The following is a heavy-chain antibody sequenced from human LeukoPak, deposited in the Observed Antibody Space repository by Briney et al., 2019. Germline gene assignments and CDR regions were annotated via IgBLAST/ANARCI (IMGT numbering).Heavy chain of an antibody. CDR2: IYYSGST. CDR1: GGSISSSSYY. Sequence: SSETLSLTCTVSGGSISSSSYYWGWIRQPPGKGLEWIGSIYYSGSTYYNPSLKSRVTISVDTSKNQFSLKLSSVTAADTAVYYCARYYYDGSGYLLYDYYYYMDVWGKGTTVTVSS. V-gene: IGHV4-39*01. D-gene: IGHD3-22*01. CDR3: ARYYYDGSGYLLYDYYYYMDV. J-gene: IGHJ6*03.